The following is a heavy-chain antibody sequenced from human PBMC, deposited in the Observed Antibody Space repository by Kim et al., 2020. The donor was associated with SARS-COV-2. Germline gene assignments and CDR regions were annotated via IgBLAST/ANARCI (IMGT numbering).Heavy chain of an antibody. D-gene: IGHD5-18*01. Sequence: GGSLRLSCAASGFTFDDYTMHWVRQAPGKGLEWVSLISWDGGSTYYADSVKGRFTISRDNSKNSLYLQMNSLRTEDTALYYCAKDARTAMGQRRYYGMDVWGQGTTVTVSS. CDR1: GFTFDDYT. V-gene: IGHV3-43*01. J-gene: IGHJ6*02. CDR3: AKDARTAMGQRRYYGMDV. CDR2: ISWDGGST.